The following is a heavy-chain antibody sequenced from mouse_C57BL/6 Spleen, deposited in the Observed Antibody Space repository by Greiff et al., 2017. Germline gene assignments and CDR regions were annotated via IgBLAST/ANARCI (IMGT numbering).Heavy chain of an antibody. V-gene: IGHV1-61*01. CDR2: IYPSDSET. J-gene: IGHJ3*01. CDR3: ARRCVWSWFAY. Sequence: VQLQQSGAELVRPGSSVKLSCKASGYTFTSYWMDWVKQRPGQGLEWIGNIYPSDSETHYNQKFKDKATLTVDKSSSTAYMQLSSLTSEDSAVYYCARRCVWSWFAYWGQGTLVTVSA. D-gene: IGHD2-10*02. CDR1: GYTFTSYW.